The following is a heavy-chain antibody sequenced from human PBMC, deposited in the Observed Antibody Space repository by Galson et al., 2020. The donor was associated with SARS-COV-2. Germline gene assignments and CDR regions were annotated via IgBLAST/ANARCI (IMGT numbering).Heavy chain of an antibody. D-gene: IGHD3-22*01. CDR3: AREGYDSSGYGPTI. Sequence: GGSLRLSCAASGFTFSSYWMSWVRQAPGKGLEWVANIKQDGSEKYYVDSVKGRFTISRDNAKNSLYLQMNSLRAEDTAVYYCAREGYDSSGYGPTIWGQGTMVTVSS. J-gene: IGHJ3*02. V-gene: IGHV3-7*03. CDR2: IKQDGSEK. CDR1: GFTFSSYW.